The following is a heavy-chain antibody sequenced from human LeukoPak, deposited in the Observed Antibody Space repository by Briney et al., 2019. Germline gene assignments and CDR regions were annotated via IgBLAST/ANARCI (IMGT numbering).Heavy chain of an antibody. CDR3: AKDDGSYRYDAFDI. J-gene: IGHJ3*02. D-gene: IGHD1-26*01. V-gene: IGHV3-23*03. CDR2: IYSGGST. CDR1: GFTFSSYA. Sequence: GGSLRLSCAASGFTFSSYAMSWVRQAPGKGLEWVSVIYSGGSTYYADSVKGRFTISRDNSKNTLYLQMNSLRAEDTAVYYCAKDDGSYRYDAFDIWGQGTMVTVSS.